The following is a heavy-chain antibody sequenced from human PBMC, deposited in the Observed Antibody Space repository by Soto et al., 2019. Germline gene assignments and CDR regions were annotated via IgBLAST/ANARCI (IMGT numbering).Heavy chain of an antibody. J-gene: IGHJ5*02. CDR2: TNHSGST. Sequence: QVQLQQWGAGLLKPSETLSLTCAVYGGSFSGYYWTWIRQPPGKGLEWIGETNHSGSTKYNPSLKSRVSISVDTSKKQFSLKLSSVAAADTAVYYCVRDGDGCFYPWGQGTLVIVS. CDR3: VRDGDGCFYP. CDR1: GGSFSGYY. V-gene: IGHV4-34*01.